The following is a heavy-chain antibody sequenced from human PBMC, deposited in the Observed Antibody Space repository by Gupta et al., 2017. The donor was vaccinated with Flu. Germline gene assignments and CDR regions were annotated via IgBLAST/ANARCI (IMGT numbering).Heavy chain of an antibody. D-gene: IGHD6-19*01. J-gene: IGHJ4*02. Sequence: QLQLREPGPGLVNPSEALSLTCSVSGGSIRSSNYHWGWIRQPPGKGLEWIGNIYYSGSTFYNPSLESRVTISADTSKNQFSLKLTSVTAADTAVYYCASISLHSSGWRVFDYWGQGTLATVAS. CDR1: GGSIRSSNYH. CDR2: IYYSGST. CDR3: ASISLHSSGWRVFDY. V-gene: IGHV4-39*01.